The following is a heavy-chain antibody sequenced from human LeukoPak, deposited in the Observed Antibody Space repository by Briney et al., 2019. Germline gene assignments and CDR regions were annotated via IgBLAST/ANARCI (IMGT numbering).Heavy chain of an antibody. V-gene: IGHV3-23*01. J-gene: IGHJ4*02. CDR1: GFTFSSYG. CDR2: VSGSGGST. CDR3: ARVYRRYCSGGSCYSLDY. Sequence: PGGSLRLSCAASGFTFSSYGMSWVRQAPGKGLEWVSAVSGSGGSTYYADSVKGRFTISRDNSKNTLYLQMNSLRAEDTAVYYCARVYRRYCSGGSCYSLDYWGQGTLVTVSS. D-gene: IGHD2-15*01.